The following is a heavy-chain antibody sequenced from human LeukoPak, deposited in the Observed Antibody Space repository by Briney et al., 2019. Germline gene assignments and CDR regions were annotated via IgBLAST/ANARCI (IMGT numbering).Heavy chain of an antibody. CDR1: GFTFSSYA. CDR2: ISGSGGST. D-gene: IGHD2-21*01. Sequence: GGSLRLSCAASGFTFSSYAMSWVRQAPGKGLEWVSAISGSGGSTYYADSVKGRFTISRDNSKNILYLQMSSLRVDDTAVYYCAKYCGGDCFRNFDSWGQGALVTVSS. J-gene: IGHJ4*02. CDR3: AKYCGGDCFRNFDS. V-gene: IGHV3-23*01.